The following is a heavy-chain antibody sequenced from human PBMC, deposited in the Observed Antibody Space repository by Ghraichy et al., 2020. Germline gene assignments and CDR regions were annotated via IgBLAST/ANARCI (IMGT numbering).Heavy chain of an antibody. CDR3: ARGVGAVAGHYYYGMDV. V-gene: IGHV3-48*04. J-gene: IGHJ6*02. CDR2: ISSSSNSI. CDR1: GFTFSSYN. Sequence: GGSLRLSCAASGFTFSSYNMNWVRQAPGKGLEWVSSISSSSNSINYADSVKGRFTISRDNAKNSLYLQMNSLRAADTAVYYCARGVGAVAGHYYYGMDVWGQGTTVTLPS. D-gene: IGHD6-19*01.